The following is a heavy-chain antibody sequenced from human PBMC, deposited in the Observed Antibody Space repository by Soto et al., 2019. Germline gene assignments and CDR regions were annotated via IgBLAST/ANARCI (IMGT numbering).Heavy chain of an antibody. CDR2: IYSGGST. J-gene: IGHJ4*02. V-gene: IGHV3-53*01. Sequence: GGSLRLSCAASGFTVSSNYMSWVRQAPGKGLEWVSGIYSGGSTYYADSVTGRFTISRDNSKNTLYLQMNSPRAEDTAVSYCVARLVRTDYFDYWGQGTRGTV. CDR1: GFTVSSNY. CDR3: VARLVRTDYFDY. D-gene: IGHD6-6*01.